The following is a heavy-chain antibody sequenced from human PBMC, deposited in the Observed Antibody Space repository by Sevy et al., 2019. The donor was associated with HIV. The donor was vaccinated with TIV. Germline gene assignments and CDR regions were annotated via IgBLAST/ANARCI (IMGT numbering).Heavy chain of an antibody. CDR3: ARALIGIAAEDHYYYYGMDV. V-gene: IGHV1-2*02. J-gene: IGHJ6*02. CDR1: GYTFTGYY. Sequence: ASVKVSCKASGYTFTGYYMHWVRQAPGQGLEWMGWINPNSGGTNCAQKFQGRVTMTRDTSISTAYMELSRLRSDDTAVYYCARALIGIAAEDHYYYYGMDVWGQGTTVTVSS. CDR2: INPNSGGT. D-gene: IGHD6-13*01.